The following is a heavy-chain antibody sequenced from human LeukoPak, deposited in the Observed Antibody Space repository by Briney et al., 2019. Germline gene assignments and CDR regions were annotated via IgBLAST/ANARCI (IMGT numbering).Heavy chain of an antibody. CDR2: INSDGSST. V-gene: IGHV3-74*01. J-gene: IGHJ3*02. CDR3: ARCGSDYDGGAFDI. Sequence: GGSLRLSCAASGFTFSSYWMHWVRQAPGKGLVWVSRINSDGSSTSYADSVKGRFTISRDNSNNTLHLQMNSLRGEDTAVYYCARCGSDYDGGAFDIWGQGTMVTVSS. D-gene: IGHD2-21*02. CDR1: GFTFSSYW.